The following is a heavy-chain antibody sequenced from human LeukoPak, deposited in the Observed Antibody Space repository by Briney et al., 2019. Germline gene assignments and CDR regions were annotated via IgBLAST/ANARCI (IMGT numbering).Heavy chain of an antibody. J-gene: IGHJ5*02. CDR3: ARPRTRLAWFDP. D-gene: IGHD6-19*01. V-gene: IGHV4-39*01. Sequence: SETLSLTCSVSGGSISSSNYYWGWIRQPPGEGLEWIGSIYYSGSTYHNPSLKSRVTISVDTSKNQFSLKLRSVTAADTAVYYCARPRTRLAWFDPWGQGTLVTVSS. CDR2: IYYSGST. CDR1: GGSISSSNYY.